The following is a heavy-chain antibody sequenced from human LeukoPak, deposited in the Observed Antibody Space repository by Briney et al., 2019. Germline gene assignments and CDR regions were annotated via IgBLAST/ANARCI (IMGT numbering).Heavy chain of an antibody. D-gene: IGHD2-2*01. J-gene: IGHJ4*02. CDR3: ARDWYHAIDY. Sequence: GSLKLSCSASGFSFNSTWIHWVRPTPGQGPVWVARITSDGTSISYAESVKGRFTISRDNAKNTLYLQMNSLRVDDTAIYYCARDWYHAIDYWGQGTLVTVSS. V-gene: IGHV3-74*03. CDR2: ITSDGTSI. CDR1: GFSFNSTW.